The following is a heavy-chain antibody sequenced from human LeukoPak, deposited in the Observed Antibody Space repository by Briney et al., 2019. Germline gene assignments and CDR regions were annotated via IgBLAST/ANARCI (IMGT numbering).Heavy chain of an antibody. CDR1: GFTFSSYW. CDR2: INSDGSST. V-gene: IGHV3-74*01. J-gene: IGHJ5*02. D-gene: IGHD2-2*01. CDR3: ARAYCSSTSCYQTNNWFDP. Sequence: GGSLRLSCAASGFTFSSYWMHWVRQAPGKGLVWVSRINSDGSSTSYADSVKGRFTISRDNAKNMLYLQMNSLRAEDTAVYYCARAYCSSTSCYQTNNWFDPWGQGTLVTVSS.